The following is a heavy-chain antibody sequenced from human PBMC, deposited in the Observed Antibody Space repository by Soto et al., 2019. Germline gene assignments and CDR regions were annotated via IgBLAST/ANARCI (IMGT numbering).Heavy chain of an antibody. CDR2: ISYDGSNK. V-gene: IGHV3-30*18. CDR3: AKDSGRGYNYGQHWFGR. CDR1: GFTFSSYG. Sequence: QVQLVESGGGVVQPGRSLRLSCAASGFTFSSYGMHGVRQAPGKGLEWVALISYDGSNKYYVDSVKGRFTISRDNSKNSLYLQMNSLRADYTAVYYCAKDSGRGYNYGQHWFGRWGQGTLVTVSP. J-gene: IGHJ5*02. D-gene: IGHD5-18*01.